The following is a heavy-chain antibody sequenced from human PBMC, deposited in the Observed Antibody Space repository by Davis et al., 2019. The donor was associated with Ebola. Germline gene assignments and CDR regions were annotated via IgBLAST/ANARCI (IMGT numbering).Heavy chain of an antibody. Sequence: AASVKVSCKASGYTFTSYYMHWVRQAPGQGLEWMGIINPSGGSTSYAQKFQGRVTMTRDTSTSTVYMELSSLRSEDTAVYYCARCRERITILGSARLYGMDVWGQGTTVTVSS. CDR2: INPSGGST. D-gene: IGHD3-3*01. CDR3: ARCRERITILGSARLYGMDV. J-gene: IGHJ6*02. V-gene: IGHV1-46*01. CDR1: GYTFTSYY.